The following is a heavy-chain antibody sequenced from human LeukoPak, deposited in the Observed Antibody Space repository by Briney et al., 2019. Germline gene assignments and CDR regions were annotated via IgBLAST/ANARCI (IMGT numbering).Heavy chain of an antibody. CDR1: GYTFTAYY. CDR2: INPNSGGT. V-gene: IGHV1-2*02. Sequence: ASAKVSCKASGYTFTAYYIHWVRQAPGQGLEWMGWINPNSGGTDYAQRFQGRVTMTGDTSISTAYMDLSRLRSDDTAVYYCARGYNWNYFGYWGQGTLVTVSS. D-gene: IGHD1-20*01. J-gene: IGHJ4*02. CDR3: ARGYNWNYFGY.